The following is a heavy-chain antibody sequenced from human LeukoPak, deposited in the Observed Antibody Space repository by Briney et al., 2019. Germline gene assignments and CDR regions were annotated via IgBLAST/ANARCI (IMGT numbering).Heavy chain of an antibody. Sequence: SETLSLTCTVSGGSVSTYYWSWIRETAGKGLEWIGRIYSTGSTDYNPSLGSRVSVSADTSKDQFSLKLTSVTAADTAMYYCALYCTSSSCPNRGGAFDIWDQGTMVTVSS. J-gene: IGHJ3*02. V-gene: IGHV4-4*07. D-gene: IGHD2-2*01. CDR1: GGSVSTYY. CDR2: IYSTGST. CDR3: ALYCTSSSCPNRGGAFDI.